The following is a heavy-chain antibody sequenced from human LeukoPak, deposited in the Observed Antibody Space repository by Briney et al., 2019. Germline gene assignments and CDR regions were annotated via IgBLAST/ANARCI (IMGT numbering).Heavy chain of an antibody. D-gene: IGHD3-10*01. V-gene: IGHV3-23*01. CDR2: ISGSGGST. CDR3: AKAGLKKSIYYYGSGSYGHYYYMDV. CDR1: GFTFSSYE. Sequence: PGGSLRLSCAASGFTFSSYEMNWVRQAPGKGLEWVSAISGSGGSTYYADSVKGRFTISRDNSKNTLYLQMNSLRAEDTAVYYCAKAGLKKSIYYYGSGSYGHYYYMDVWGRGTTVTISS. J-gene: IGHJ6*03.